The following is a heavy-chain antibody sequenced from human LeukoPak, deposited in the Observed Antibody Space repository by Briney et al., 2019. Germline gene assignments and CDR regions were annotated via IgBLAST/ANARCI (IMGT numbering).Heavy chain of an antibody. CDR2: IIPIFGTA. V-gene: IGHV1-69*05. D-gene: IGHD5-24*01. J-gene: IGHJ5*02. Sequence: SVKVSCKASGGTFSSYAISWVRQAPGQGLEWMGRIIPIFGTANYAQKFQGRVTITTDESTSTAYMELSSLRSEDTAVYYCAECRRDGYGCWFDPWGQGTLVIVSS. CDR1: GGTFSSYA. CDR3: AECRRDGYGCWFDP.